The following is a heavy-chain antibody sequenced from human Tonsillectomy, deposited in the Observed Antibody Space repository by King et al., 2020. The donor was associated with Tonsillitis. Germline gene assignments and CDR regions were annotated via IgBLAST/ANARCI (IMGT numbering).Heavy chain of an antibody. CDR1: GGSISSYY. V-gene: IGHV4-59*01. D-gene: IGHD6-19*01. CDR2: IYYSGST. J-gene: IGHJ4*02. Sequence: QLQESGPGLVKPSETLSLTCTVSGGSISSYYWSWIRQPPGKGLEWIGYIYYSGSTNYNPSLKSRVTISVDTSKNQFSLKRSSVTAADTAVYYCARTGYSSGRYYFDYWGQGTLVTVSS. CDR3: ARTGYSSGRYYFDY.